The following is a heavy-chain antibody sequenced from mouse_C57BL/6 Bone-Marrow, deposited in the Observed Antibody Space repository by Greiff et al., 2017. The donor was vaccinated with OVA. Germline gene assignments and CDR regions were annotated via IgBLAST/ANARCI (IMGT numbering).Heavy chain of an antibody. D-gene: IGHD2-4*01. V-gene: IGHV1-52*01. J-gene: IGHJ4*01. Sequence: QVQLQQPGAELVRPGSSVKLSCKASGYTFTSYWMHWVKQRPIQGLEWIGNIDPSDSETHYNQKFKDKATLTVDKSSSTAYMQLSSLTSEDPAVYYWAVGDYGYAMDYWGQGTSVTVSS. CDR2: IDPSDSET. CDR1: GYTFTSYW. CDR3: AVGDYGYAMDY.